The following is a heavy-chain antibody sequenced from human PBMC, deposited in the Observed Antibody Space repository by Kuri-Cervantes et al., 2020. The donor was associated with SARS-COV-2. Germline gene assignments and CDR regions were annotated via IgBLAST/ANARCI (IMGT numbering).Heavy chain of an antibody. J-gene: IGHJ6*03. V-gene: IGHV1-8*02. CDR3: ASRTGHYYYYYMDV. Sequence: ASVKVSCKASGYTFTSYDINWVRQATGQGLEWMGWMNPNSGNTGYAQKFQGRVTMTRNTSISTAYMELSSLRSDDTAVYYCASRTGHYYYYYMDVWGKGTTVTVSS. CDR2: MNPNSGNT. CDR1: GYTFTSYD. D-gene: IGHD3/OR15-3a*01.